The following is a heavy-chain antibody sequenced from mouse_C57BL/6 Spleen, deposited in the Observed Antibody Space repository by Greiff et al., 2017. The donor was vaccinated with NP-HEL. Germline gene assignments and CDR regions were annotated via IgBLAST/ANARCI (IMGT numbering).Heavy chain of an antibody. CDR1: GYTFTSYW. CDR2: INPSNGGT. J-gene: IGHJ1*03. Sequence: QVQLQQPGTELVKPGASVKLSCKASGYTFTSYWMHWVKQRPGQGLEWIGNINPSNGGTNYNEKFKSKATLTVDKSSSTAYMQLSSLTSEDSAVYYCARSGALITTVVADVGGTGTTVTVSS. D-gene: IGHD1-1*01. CDR3: ARSGALITTVVADV. V-gene: IGHV1-53*01.